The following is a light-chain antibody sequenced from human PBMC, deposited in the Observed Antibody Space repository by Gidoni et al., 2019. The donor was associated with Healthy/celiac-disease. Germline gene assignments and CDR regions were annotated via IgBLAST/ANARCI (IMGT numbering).Light chain of an antibody. V-gene: IGKV1-39*01. J-gene: IGKJ4*01. CDR2: AAS. CDR3: RQSYSTPLT. CDR1: QSISSY. Sequence: DNKMTQSPSAPSASVGDRVTITCRASQSISSYLNWYQQQTGKDPNILLYAASSLQSAVLSRFSSSGSGTDFTPPIISLQPEDFATDYCRQSYSTPLTFGGGTKVEIK.